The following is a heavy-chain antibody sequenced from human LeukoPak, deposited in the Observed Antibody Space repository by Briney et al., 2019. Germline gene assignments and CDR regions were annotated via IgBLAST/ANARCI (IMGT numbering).Heavy chain of an antibody. V-gene: IGHV3-53*01. CDR3: ARAVPIRATPRYFDY. CDR1: GFTANNNY. J-gene: IGHJ4*02. D-gene: IGHD6-19*01. Sequence: GGSLRLSCAASGFTANNNYMTWVRQTPGKGLEWVSVIYNGGNTYYADSVKGRFTISRDNSKNTVYLQMNSLRTEDTAVYYCARAVPIRATPRYFDYWGQGTLVTVSS. CDR2: IYNGGNT.